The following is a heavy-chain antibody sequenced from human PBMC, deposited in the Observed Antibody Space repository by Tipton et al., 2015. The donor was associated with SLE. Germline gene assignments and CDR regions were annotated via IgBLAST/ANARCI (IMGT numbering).Heavy chain of an antibody. V-gene: IGHV4-59*01. CDR1: TDSITNYY. CDR2: IYYTGST. D-gene: IGHD2-2*01. Sequence: TLSLTCTVSTDSITNYYWSWIRQPPGQGVEWIGYIYYTGSTKYNPSLKSRVTISIDTPKNQFSLKMKSVTAADSAVYYCARERYCSGASCYAPDYWGQGTLVTVSS. J-gene: IGHJ4*02. CDR3: ARERYCSGASCYAPDY.